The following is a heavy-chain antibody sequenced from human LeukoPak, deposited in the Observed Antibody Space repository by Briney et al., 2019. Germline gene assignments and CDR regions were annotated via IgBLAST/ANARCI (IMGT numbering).Heavy chain of an antibody. CDR3: ARFSEYYDSSLHYVDH. D-gene: IGHD3-22*01. CDR2: MNPNSGNT. V-gene: IGHV1-8*01. J-gene: IGHJ4*02. Sequence: GASVKVSCKASGYTFTSYDINWVRQATGQGLEWMGWMNPNSGNTGYAQKFQGRVTMTRNTSISTAYMELSSLRSEDTAVYYCARFSEYYDSSLHYVDHWGQGTLVSVSS. CDR1: GYTFTSYD.